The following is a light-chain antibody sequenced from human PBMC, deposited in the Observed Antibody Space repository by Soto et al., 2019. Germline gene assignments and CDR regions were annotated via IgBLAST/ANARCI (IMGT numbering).Light chain of an antibody. CDR1: QSISSQ. Sequence: DIQMTQSPSSLSASVGDRVTITCRASQSISSQLNWYQHKPGKAPKALIYAASSLQSGVPSRFSGSGFGTDFTLTISSLQPEDFAISYCQQIYINPPTFGQGTKLEMK. V-gene: IGKV1-39*01. J-gene: IGKJ2*01. CDR2: AAS. CDR3: QQIYINPPT.